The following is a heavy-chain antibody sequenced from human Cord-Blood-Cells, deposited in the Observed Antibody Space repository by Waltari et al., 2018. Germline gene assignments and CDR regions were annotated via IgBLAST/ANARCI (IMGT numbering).Heavy chain of an antibody. CDR2: INHSGST. Sequence: QVQLQQWGAGLLSPSENLSLTCAVFGGSLRGYYWSWLLQPPGKGLEWIGEINHSGSTNYNPSLKSRVTISVDTSKNQFSLKLSSVTAADTAVYYCARDARSGSYRGAFDIWGQGTMVTVSS. CDR1: GGSLRGYY. J-gene: IGHJ3*02. CDR3: ARDARSGSYRGAFDI. D-gene: IGHD1-26*01. V-gene: IGHV4-34*01.